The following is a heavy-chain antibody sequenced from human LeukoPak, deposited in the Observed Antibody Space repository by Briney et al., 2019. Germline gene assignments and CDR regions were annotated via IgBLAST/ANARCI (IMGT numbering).Heavy chain of an antibody. CDR3: ARVKGEARDY. V-gene: IGHV3-21*01. CDR1: GFTFSAYT. Sequence: GGSLRLSCAASGFTFSAYTMSWVRQAPGKGLEWVSSIGSGSTYTFYADSVKGRFTISRDNAQNSLYLQINSLRAEDTAVYCCARVKGEARDYWGQGILVTVSS. J-gene: IGHJ4*02. CDR2: IGSGSTYT.